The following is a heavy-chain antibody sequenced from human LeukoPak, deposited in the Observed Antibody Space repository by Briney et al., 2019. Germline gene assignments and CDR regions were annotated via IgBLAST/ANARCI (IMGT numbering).Heavy chain of an antibody. J-gene: IGHJ6*02. CDR3: ARAYEARGCYRFYKYGMDV. Sequence: ASVKVSCKASGYTLTSYGISWVRQAPGQGLEWMGWISTYIGNTNYAHKLQGRVTMTTDTSTSTAYMELKSLRSDDTAVYYCARAYEARGCYRFYKYGMDVCGQGTTVTVSS. CDR2: ISTYIGNT. D-gene: IGHD2-15*01. CDR1: GYTLTSYG. V-gene: IGHV1-18*01.